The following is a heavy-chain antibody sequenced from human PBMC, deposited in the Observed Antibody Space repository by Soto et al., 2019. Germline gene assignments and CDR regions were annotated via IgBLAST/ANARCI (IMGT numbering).Heavy chain of an antibody. CDR3: ARDFHVRLGITFYYMDV. Sequence: EVQLVESGGGLVQPGGSLRLSCAASGFTFRSYWMSWVRQAPGKGLEWVANINQDGSEIYYVDSVEGRFSISRDNAENSLYLQMSSLRAEAAAVYYCARDFHVRLGITFYYMDVWGTGTTVTVSS. J-gene: IGHJ6*03. CDR2: INQDGSEI. V-gene: IGHV3-7*01. CDR1: GFTFRSYW. D-gene: IGHD7-27*01.